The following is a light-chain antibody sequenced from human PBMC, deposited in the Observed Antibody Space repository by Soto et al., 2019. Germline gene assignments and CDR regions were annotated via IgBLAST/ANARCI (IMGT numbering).Light chain of an antibody. CDR2: DVS. Sequence: QSALTQPASVSGSPGQSITISCTGSNNDVGAYNYVSWYQQHPGKAPKTMIYDVSNRPSGVSNRFSGSKSGNTASLTISGLYAEDAADYYCSSYTRSSTVVFGGGTKLTVL. J-gene: IGLJ3*02. CDR1: NNDVGAYNY. CDR3: SSYTRSSTVV. V-gene: IGLV2-14*03.